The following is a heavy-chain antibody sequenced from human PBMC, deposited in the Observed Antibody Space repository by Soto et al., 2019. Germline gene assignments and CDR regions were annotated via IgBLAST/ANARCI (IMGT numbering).Heavy chain of an antibody. Sequence: GGSLRLSCAAPGFTFSDYSLSWGRQAPGRGLEWVSTFTRRGSIYYADSVKGRFTISRDNSKSTLYLQMDSLRAEDTALYYCAREYAPGSPNYDYWGLGTLVTVSS. D-gene: IGHD3-10*01. CDR2: FTRRGSI. V-gene: IGHV3-23*01. CDR1: GFTFSDYS. CDR3: AREYAPGSPNYDY. J-gene: IGHJ4*02.